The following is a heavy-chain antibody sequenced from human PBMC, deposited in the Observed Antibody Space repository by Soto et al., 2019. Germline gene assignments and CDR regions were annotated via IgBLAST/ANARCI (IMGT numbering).Heavy chain of an antibody. V-gene: IGHV3-33*01. CDR1: GFMFRNYA. CDR3: ARVAASSSWHIPHFDQ. J-gene: IGHJ4*02. D-gene: IGHD6-13*01. Sequence: PMRLSCAASGFMFRNYAMHWFRQAPGKGLEWVAGIWCDGSTKYYGDSVKGRYSISRDNSKNMLDLQMNSLRAEDTAVYYCARVAASSSWHIPHFDQWVQGTLVTVSS. CDR2: IWCDGSTK.